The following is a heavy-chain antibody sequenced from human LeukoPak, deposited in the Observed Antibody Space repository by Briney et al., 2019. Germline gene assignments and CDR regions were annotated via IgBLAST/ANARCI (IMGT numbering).Heavy chain of an antibody. J-gene: IGHJ4*02. Sequence: ASVKVSCKASGYTFTGYYMHWVRQAPGQGLEWMGWINPNSGGTNYAQKFQGRVTMTRDTSISTAYMELSRLRSDDTAVYYCARDPKYSSSSGFDYWGQGTLVTVSS. D-gene: IGHD6-6*01. CDR3: ARDPKYSSSSGFDY. CDR2: INPNSGGT. V-gene: IGHV1-2*02. CDR1: GYTFTGYY.